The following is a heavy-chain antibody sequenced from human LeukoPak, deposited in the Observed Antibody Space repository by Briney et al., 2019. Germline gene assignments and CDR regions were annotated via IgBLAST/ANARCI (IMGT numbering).Heavy chain of an antibody. V-gene: IGHV3-30-3*01. CDR3: ARIDIVATSPDY. CDR1: GFTFSSYA. CDR2: ISYDGSNK. Sequence: PGRSLRLSCAASGFTFSSYAMHWVRQAPGKGLEWVAVISYDGSNKYYADSVKGRFTISRDNSKNTLYLQMNSLRAEDTAVYYCARIDIVATSPDYWGQGTLVTVSS. J-gene: IGHJ4*02. D-gene: IGHD5-12*01.